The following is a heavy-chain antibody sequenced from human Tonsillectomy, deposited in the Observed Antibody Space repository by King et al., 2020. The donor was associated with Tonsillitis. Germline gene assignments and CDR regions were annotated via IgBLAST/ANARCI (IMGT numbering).Heavy chain of an antibody. J-gene: IGHJ4*02. V-gene: IGHV3-15*01. CDR1: GFTFSNAW. CDR2: IKSKTDGGTA. Sequence: VQLVESGGGLVKPGGSLRLSCAASGFTFSNAWMSWVRQAPGNGLEWVGRIKSKTDGGTADYAAPVKGRFTISRDESKNTLYLQMNSLKTEDTAVFYCATDSSGHGFDYWGQGTLVTVSS. D-gene: IGHD5-12*01. CDR3: ATDSSGHGFDY.